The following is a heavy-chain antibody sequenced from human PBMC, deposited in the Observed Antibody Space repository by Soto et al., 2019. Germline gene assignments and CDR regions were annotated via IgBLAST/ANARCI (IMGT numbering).Heavy chain of an antibody. CDR1: GFRFSTYG. CDR2: IWFDGTNR. Sequence: QVQLVESGGGVVPPGRSLRLSCAASGFRFSTYGMHWVRQAPGKGLEWVAIIWFDGTNRDYADSVKGRFTISRDNSKNTMYLQMNSLRVEDTGVYFCARVHCTTELCSGLYFYYALDVWGQGTTVTVSS. CDR3: ARVHCTTELCSGLYFYYALDV. V-gene: IGHV3-33*01. D-gene: IGHD2-21*01. J-gene: IGHJ6*02.